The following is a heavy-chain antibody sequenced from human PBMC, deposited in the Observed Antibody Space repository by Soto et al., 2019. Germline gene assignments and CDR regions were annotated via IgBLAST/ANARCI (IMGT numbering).Heavy chain of an antibody. CDR2: IYYRGNT. CDR1: GGSISSSSYY. Sequence: SETLPLTCTVSGGSISSSSYYWGWIRQPPGKGLEWIGSIYYRGNTYYNPSLKSRVTISVDTSKNQFSLKLSSVTAADASVYYCAREGGGYCSGGSCQVDYWGQGTLVTVSS. D-gene: IGHD2-15*01. V-gene: IGHV4-39*02. CDR3: AREGGGYCSGGSCQVDY. J-gene: IGHJ4*02.